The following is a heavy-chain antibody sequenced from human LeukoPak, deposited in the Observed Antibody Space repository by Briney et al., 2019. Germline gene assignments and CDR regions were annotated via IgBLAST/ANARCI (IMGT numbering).Heavy chain of an antibody. CDR2: IYTSGST. V-gene: IGHV4-61*02. J-gene: IGHJ5*02. CDR1: GGSISSGSYY. CDR3: ARDGPDIVVVPAAGQWFDP. Sequence: PSQTLSLTCTVSGGSISSGSYYWSWIRQPAGKGLEWIGRIYTSGSTNYNPSLKSRVTISVDTSKNQFSLKLSSVTAADTAVYYCARDGPDIVVVPAAGQWFDPWGQGTLVTVSS. D-gene: IGHD2-2*01.